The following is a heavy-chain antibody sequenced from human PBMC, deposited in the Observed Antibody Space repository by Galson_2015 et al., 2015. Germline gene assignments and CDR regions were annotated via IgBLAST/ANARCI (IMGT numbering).Heavy chain of an antibody. CDR1: GYTFTSYS. D-gene: IGHD6-19*01. J-gene: IGHJ6*03. Sequence: SVKVSCKASGYTFTSYSISWVRQAPGQGLEWMGWISAYNGNTNYAQKLQGRVTMTTDTSTSTAYMELRSLRSDDTAVYYCARESSGWELYYYYYMDVWGKGTTVTVSS. V-gene: IGHV1-18*01. CDR2: ISAYNGNT. CDR3: ARESSGWELYYYYYMDV.